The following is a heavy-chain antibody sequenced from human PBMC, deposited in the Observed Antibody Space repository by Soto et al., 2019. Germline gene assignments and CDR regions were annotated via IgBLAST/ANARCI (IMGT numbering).Heavy chain of an antibody. CDR3: ARYCASAKCLDY. D-gene: IGHD2-2*01. CDR2: IHHSGDT. V-gene: IGHV4-59*13. CDR1: VGSISNYY. J-gene: IGHJ4*02. Sequence: QVQLQESGPGLVKPSETLSLTCTVSVGSISNYYWSWIRQPPGMGLEWIGYIHHSGDTNSDPSLKSRATISIDTSKNQLSLRLSSVTAADTAVYYCARYCASAKCLDYWGQGTLVTVSS.